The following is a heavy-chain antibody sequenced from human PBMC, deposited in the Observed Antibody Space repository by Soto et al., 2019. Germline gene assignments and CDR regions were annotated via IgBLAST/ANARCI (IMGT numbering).Heavy chain of an antibody. CDR2: INHSGST. CDR1: GGSFSGYY. J-gene: IGHJ6*02. V-gene: IGHV4-34*01. CDR3: ARGWQQLVLSYYYYYGMDV. Sequence: QVQLQQWGAGLLKPSETLSLTCAVYGGSFSGYYWSWIRQPPGKGLEWIGEINHSGSTNYNPSLKSRVTTSVDTYKNQFSLKLSSVTAADTAVYYCARGWQQLVLSYYYYYGMDVWGQGTTVTVSS. D-gene: IGHD6-13*01.